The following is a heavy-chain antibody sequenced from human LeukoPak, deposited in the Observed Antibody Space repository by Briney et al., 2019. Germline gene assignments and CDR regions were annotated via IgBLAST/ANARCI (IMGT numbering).Heavy chain of an antibody. V-gene: IGHV1-69*13. J-gene: IGHJ5*02. D-gene: IGHD3-9*01. CDR2: IIPIFGTA. CDR3: ARGYYDILTGRYNWFDP. Sequence: SVKVSCKASGGTFSSYAISWVRQAPGQGLEWMGGIIPIFGTANYAQKFQGRVTITADESTSTAYMELSSLRSEDTAVYYCARGYYDILTGRYNWFDPWGQGTLVTVSS. CDR1: GGTFSSYA.